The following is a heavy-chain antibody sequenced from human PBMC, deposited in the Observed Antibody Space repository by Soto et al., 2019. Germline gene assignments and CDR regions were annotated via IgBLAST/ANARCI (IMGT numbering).Heavy chain of an antibody. CDR1: GFIFSNAW. D-gene: IGHD4-17*01. CDR3: TTDSYMTNIIVRFDY. Sequence: GGSLRLSCAASGFIFSNAWINWVRQAPGKGLEWVGRVKSKTDGGTTDFAAPVKGRFAISRDDSKNMVYLEMNSLKTEDTAIYYCTTDSYMTNIIVRFDYCGHGTLVTVSS. CDR2: VKSKTDGGTT. V-gene: IGHV3-15*07. J-gene: IGHJ4*01.